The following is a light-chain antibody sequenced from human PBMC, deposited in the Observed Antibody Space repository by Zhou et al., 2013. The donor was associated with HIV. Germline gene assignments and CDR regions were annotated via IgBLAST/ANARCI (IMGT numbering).Light chain of an antibody. CDR1: QTVSRY. CDR2: AAS. V-gene: IGKV1-27*01. CDR3: QQLHSFPLA. J-gene: IGKJ4*01. Sequence: DIQMTQSPSSLSASVGDRVTVTCRASQTVSRYVNWYQHKPGKAPQLLIKAASTLQSGVPSRFSGSGYGTDFTLTISSLQPEDVATYYCQQLHSFPLAFGGGTKVE.